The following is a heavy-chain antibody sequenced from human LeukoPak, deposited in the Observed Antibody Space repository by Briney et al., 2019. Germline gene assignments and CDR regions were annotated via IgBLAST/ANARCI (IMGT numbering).Heavy chain of an antibody. D-gene: IGHD3-9*01. J-gene: IGHJ4*02. CDR2: GGSGGST. CDR1: GFIFSSYA. Sequence: PGGSLRLSCAASGFIFSSYAMSWVRQAPGKGLEWVSYGGSGGSTYYADSVKGRFTVSRDNSKSTLYLQMNSLRAEDTAVYYCARDPLDYDILSGGGGGFDYWGQGTLVTVSS. V-gene: IGHV3-23*01. CDR3: ARDPLDYDILSGGGGGFDY.